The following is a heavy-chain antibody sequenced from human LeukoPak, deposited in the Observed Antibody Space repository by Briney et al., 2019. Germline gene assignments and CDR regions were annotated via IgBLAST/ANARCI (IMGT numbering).Heavy chain of an antibody. J-gene: IGHJ4*02. CDR2: VRYDGSNK. CDR3: AKDVYGSGSYFDY. V-gene: IGHV3-30*02. D-gene: IGHD3-10*01. CDR1: GFTFSSYG. Sequence: GGSLRLSCAASGFTFSSYGMHWVRQAPGKGLEWVAFVRYDGSNKYYADSVKGRFTISRDNSKNTLYLQMNSLRAEDTAAYYCAKDVYGSGSYFDYWGQGTLVTVSS.